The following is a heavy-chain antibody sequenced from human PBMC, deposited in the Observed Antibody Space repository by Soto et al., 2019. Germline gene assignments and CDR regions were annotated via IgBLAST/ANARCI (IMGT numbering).Heavy chain of an antibody. CDR2: ISGSGGST. J-gene: IGHJ6*02. CDR1: GFTFSSYT. CDR3: AKDLPKNYHYGMDV. V-gene: IGHV3-23*01. Sequence: GGSLRLSCAASGFTFSSYTMSWVRQTPGKGLEWVSAISGSGGSTYYADSVKGRFTISRDNSKNTLYLQMNSLRAEDTAVYYCAKDLPKNYHYGMDVWGQGTTVTVSS.